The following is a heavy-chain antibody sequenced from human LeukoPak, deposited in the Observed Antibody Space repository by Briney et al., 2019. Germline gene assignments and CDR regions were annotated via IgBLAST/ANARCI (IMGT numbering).Heavy chain of an antibody. CDR3: ARAEYSYGSALDY. CDR2: ISSSGSTI. J-gene: IGHJ4*02. V-gene: IGHV3-11*04. CDR1: GFTFSDYY. Sequence: PGGSLRLSCAASGFTFSDYYMSWIRQAPGKGLEWVSYISSSGSTIYYADSVKGRFTISRDNSKNTLYLQMNSLRAEDTAVYYCARAEYSYGSALDYWGQGTLVTVSS. D-gene: IGHD5-18*01.